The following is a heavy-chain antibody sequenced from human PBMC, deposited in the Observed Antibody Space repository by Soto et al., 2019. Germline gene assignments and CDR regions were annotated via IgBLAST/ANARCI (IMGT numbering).Heavy chain of an antibody. CDR2: INPNSGGT. J-gene: IGHJ4*02. D-gene: IGHD3-3*01. V-gene: IGHV1-2*04. CDR1: GYTFTGYY. CDR3: ARGPYYDFWSGYYHAKYYFDY. Sequence: ASVKVSCKASGYTFTGYYMHWVRQAPGQGLEWMGWINPNSGGTNYAQKFQGWVTMTRDTSISTAYMELSRLRSDDTAVYYCARGPYYDFWSGYYHAKYYFDYWGQGTLVTAPQ.